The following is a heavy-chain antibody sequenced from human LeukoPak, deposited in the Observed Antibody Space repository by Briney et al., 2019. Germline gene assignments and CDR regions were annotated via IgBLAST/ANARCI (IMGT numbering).Heavy chain of an antibody. D-gene: IGHD1-1*01. V-gene: IGHV3-21*01. CDR1: GFTFIYYT. CDR3: ARDYTGSYYYGMDV. CDR2: ISSSGSYI. J-gene: IGHJ6*02. Sequence: PGGSLRLSCVASGFTFIYYTMNWVRQAPGKGLEWVSSISSSGSYIYYADSVRGRFTISRDNSKNTLYLQMNSLRAEDTAVYYCARDYTGSYYYGMDVWGQGTTVTVSS.